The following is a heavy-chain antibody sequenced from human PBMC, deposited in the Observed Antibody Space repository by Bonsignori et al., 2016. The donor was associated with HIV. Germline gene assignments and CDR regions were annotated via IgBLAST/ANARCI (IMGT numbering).Heavy chain of an antibody. D-gene: IGHD4-17*01. CDR2: IYPGDSDT. V-gene: IGHV5-51*01. CDR1: GYSFTTYW. CDR3: ARSFGDYDPFFDY. Sequence: GESLKISCKGSGYSFTTYWIGWVRQMPGKGLEWMGIIYPGDSDTKYSPSFQGQVTISADKSISTAYLQWSSLKASDTAMYYCARSFGDYDPFFDYWGQGTLVTVSS. J-gene: IGHJ4*02.